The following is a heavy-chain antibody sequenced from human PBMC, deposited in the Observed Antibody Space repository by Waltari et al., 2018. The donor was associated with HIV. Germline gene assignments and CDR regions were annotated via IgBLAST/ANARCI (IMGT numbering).Heavy chain of an antibody. CDR1: GFTLTYSG. D-gene: IGHD6-19*01. CDR3: AKDMRGVAVAGTDR. J-gene: IGHJ5*02. V-gene: IGHV3-30*18. Sequence: QVHMVESGGGVAQPGRSLKLSCAASGFTLTYSGMHWVRQAPGKGLEWVAVISGTNKFYGDSVKGRFTISRDNSENTLFLQMNSLRPEDTAMYYCAKDMRGVAVAGTDRWGQGTLVIVSS. CDR2: ISGTNK.